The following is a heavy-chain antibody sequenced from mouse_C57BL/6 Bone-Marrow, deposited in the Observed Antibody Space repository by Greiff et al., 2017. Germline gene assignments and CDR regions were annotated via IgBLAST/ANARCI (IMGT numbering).Heavy chain of an antibody. D-gene: IGHD2-5*01. J-gene: IGHJ3*01. CDR3: ARKGYYSNYGVGFAY. V-gene: IGHV2-2*01. CDR1: GFSLTSYG. Sequence: VQLQQSGPGLVQPSQSLSITCTVSGFSLTSYGVHWVRQSPGKGLEWLGVIWSGGSTDYNAAFISRLSISKDNSKSQVFFKMNSLQADDTAIYYCARKGYYSNYGVGFAYWGQGTLVTVSA. CDR2: IWSGGST.